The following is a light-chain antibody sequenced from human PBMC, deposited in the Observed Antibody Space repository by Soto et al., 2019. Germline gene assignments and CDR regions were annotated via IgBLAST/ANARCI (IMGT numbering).Light chain of an antibody. V-gene: IGKV4-1*01. CDR2: WAS. J-gene: IGKJ5*01. CDR3: QQCYSSVVT. CDR1: QSILSSSNNKNS. Sequence: DIVMTQSPDSLAVSLGERATINCKSSQSILSSSNNKNSLAWFQQQPGQPPKLLIYWASTRESGVPDRFSGSGSGTDFSLTISSLQAEDVALYYCQQCYSSVVTFGQGTRLEIK.